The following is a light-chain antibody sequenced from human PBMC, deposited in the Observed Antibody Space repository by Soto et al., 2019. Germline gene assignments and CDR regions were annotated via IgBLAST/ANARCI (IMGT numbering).Light chain of an antibody. CDR3: AAWDDFLNGFV. CDR2: IDN. J-gene: IGLJ1*01. Sequence: QSVLTQPPSASGSSGQTVTSACSGVSSNIGTNYVFWYQQFPGTAPKLLIYIDNQRPSGVPDRFSGSKSGTSASLAISGLQSEDEADYYCAAWDDFLNGFVFGTGTKVTVL. V-gene: IGLV1-44*01. CDR1: SSNIGTNY.